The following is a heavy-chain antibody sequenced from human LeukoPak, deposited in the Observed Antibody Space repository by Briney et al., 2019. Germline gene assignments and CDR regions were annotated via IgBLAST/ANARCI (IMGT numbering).Heavy chain of an antibody. CDR3: AELGITMIGGV. J-gene: IGHJ6*04. D-gene: IGHD3-10*02. CDR1: GFTFSNYA. CDR2: ISNDGSNK. Sequence: GRSLRLSCAGSGFTFSNYAMHWVRQAPGKGLEWVAVISNDGSNKYYADSVKGRFTISRDNSKNTLYLQMNSLRVEDTAVYYCAELGITMIGGVWGKGTTVTISS. V-gene: IGHV3-30*04.